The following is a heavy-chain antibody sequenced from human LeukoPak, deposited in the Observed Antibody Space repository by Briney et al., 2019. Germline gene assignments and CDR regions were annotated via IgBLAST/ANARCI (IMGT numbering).Heavy chain of an antibody. CDR2: INSDGSST. J-gene: IGHJ5*01. D-gene: IGHD2-2*01. V-gene: IGHV3-74*01. CDR3: AKGTRSSAWRAYNWFDS. Sequence: GGSLRLSCAASGFTFSSYWMHWVRQAPGKGLVWVSRINSDGSSTNYADSVKGQFSISRDNAKSTLYVQMHSLRAEDTAVYYCAKGTRSSAWRAYNWFDSWGQGSLVTVSS. CDR1: GFTFSSYW.